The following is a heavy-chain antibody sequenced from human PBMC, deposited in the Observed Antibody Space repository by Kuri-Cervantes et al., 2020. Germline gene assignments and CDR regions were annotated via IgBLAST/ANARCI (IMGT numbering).Heavy chain of an antibody. V-gene: IGHV3-9*01. J-gene: IGHJ4*02. CDR3: AKGSSSTSLAVDY. Sequence: LSLTCAASGFTFSSYSMNWVRQAPGKGLEWVSGISWNSGSIGYADSVKGRFTISRDNAKNSLYLQMNSLRAEDTALYYCAKGSSSTSLAVDYWGQGTLVTVSS. CDR1: GFTFSSYS. CDR2: ISWNSGSI. D-gene: IGHD2-2*01.